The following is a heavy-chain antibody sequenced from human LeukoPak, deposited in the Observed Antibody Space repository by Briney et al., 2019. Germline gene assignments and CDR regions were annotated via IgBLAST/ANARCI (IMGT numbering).Heavy chain of an antibody. CDR2: IIPSGDTT. D-gene: IGHD6-13*01. V-gene: IGHV1-46*01. Sequence: ASVKVSCKASGNTFSSDYMHWVRQAPGQGLEWMGRIIPSGDTTYYSQKFQGRVTITRDTSTSTVYLVLSSLRSEDTAVYYCARDGSKWNFDYWGQGTLVTVSS. CDR3: ARDGSKWNFDY. J-gene: IGHJ4*02. CDR1: GNTFSSDY.